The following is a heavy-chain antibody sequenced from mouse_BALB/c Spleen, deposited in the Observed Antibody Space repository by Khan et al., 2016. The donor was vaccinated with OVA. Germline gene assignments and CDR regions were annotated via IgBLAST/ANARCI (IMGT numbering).Heavy chain of an antibody. V-gene: IGHV1-4*01. CDR2: INPSSGYT. D-gene: IGHD1-3*01. CDR3: SRTNER. CDR1: GYTFTSYT. Sequence: QVRLQQSGAELERPGASVKMSCKASGYTFTSYTMHWVKQRPGKGLEWIGYINPSSGYTKYNKKFKDKFTLTVDNSSSTAYMQLSSLTSEDSAVYYCSRTNERWGQGTTLTVSS. J-gene: IGHJ2*01.